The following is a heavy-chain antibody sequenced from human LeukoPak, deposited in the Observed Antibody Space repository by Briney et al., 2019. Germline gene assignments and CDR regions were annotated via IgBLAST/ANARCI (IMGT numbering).Heavy chain of an antibody. CDR3: AGSSFLY. Sequence: GGSLRLSCAASGFTFSSYGMHWVRQTPGKGLEWVAVIWYDGSNKYYADSVKGRFTISRDNSKNTLYLQMNSLRAEDTAVYYCAGSSFLYWGQGTLVTVSS. V-gene: IGHV3-33*01. D-gene: IGHD6-6*01. J-gene: IGHJ4*02. CDR2: IWYDGSNK. CDR1: GFTFSSYG.